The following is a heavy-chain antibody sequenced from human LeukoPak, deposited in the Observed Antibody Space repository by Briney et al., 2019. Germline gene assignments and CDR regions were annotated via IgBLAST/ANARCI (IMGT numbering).Heavy chain of an antibody. CDR2: VKQDGSEK. CDR1: GFTFSSYW. V-gene: IGHV3-7*01. D-gene: IGHD3-10*01. Sequence: GGSLRLSCAASGFTFSSYWMSWVRQAPGKGLEWVAYVKQDGSEKYYVDSVKDRFTISRDNAKNPLYLQMNSLRAEDTGVYYCARIGRGHDAFDIWAQGTMVTVSS. CDR3: ARIGRGHDAFDI. J-gene: IGHJ3*02.